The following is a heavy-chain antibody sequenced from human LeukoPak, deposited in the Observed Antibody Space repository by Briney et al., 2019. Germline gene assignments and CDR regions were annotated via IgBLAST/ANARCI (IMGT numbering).Heavy chain of an antibody. CDR1: GYSFTSYW. Sequence: GESLKISCKGSGYSFTSYWIGWVRQMPGKGLECMGIIYPGDSDTRYSPSFQGQVTISADKSISTAYLQWSSLKASDTAMYYCATFASGYDDPFDYWGQGTLVTVSS. D-gene: IGHD5-12*01. CDR2: IYPGDSDT. CDR3: ATFASGYDDPFDY. V-gene: IGHV5-51*01. J-gene: IGHJ4*02.